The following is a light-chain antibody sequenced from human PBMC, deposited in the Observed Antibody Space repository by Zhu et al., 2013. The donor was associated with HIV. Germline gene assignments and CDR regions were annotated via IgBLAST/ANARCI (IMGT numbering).Light chain of an antibody. CDR2: GAS. CDR3: QQYGSSPLT. Sequence: EIVLTQSPGTLSLSPGERATLSCTASQSVSSSYLTWYQQKPGQAPRLLIYGASSRATGIPDRFSGSGSRTDFTLTISRLEPEDFAVYYCQQYGSSPLTFGGGTTLEIK. V-gene: IGKV3-20*01. CDR1: QSVSSSY. J-gene: IGKJ4*01.